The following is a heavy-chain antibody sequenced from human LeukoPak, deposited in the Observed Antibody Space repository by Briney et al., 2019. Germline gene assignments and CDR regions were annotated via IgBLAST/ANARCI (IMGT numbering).Heavy chain of an antibody. D-gene: IGHD6-13*01. CDR3: AKTRAAAGIPRDYFDY. J-gene: IGHJ4*02. Sequence: GSLRLSSAASGFTFSDYAMSWVRQAPGKGLEWVSGKSGRGDSTYYAHSLKGRFTISRDLSKNTLFLQMRCLRAEDRAAYYCAKTRAAAGIPRDYFDYWGQGTLVTVSS. V-gene: IGHV3-23*01. CDR2: KSGRGDST. CDR1: GFTFSDYA.